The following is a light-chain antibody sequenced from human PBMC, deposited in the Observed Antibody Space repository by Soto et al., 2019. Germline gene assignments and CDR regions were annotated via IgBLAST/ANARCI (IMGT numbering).Light chain of an antibody. Sequence: DIVMTQSPLSLPVTPGEPASISCRSNQSLLHXXXNXXLDWYLQRPGQSPQLLIYLGSSRAXGVPXRXSXXXSXXXXXXKISRVEAEDVGIYYCMQAQQTPWTFGPGTKVDIK. CDR2: LGS. CDR3: MQAQQTPWT. J-gene: IGKJ1*01. CDR1: QSLLHXXXNXX. V-gene: IGKV2-28*01.